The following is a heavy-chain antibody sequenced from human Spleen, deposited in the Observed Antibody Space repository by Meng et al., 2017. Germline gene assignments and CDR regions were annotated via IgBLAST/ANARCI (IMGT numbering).Heavy chain of an antibody. D-gene: IGHD6-19*01. J-gene: IGHJ4*02. CDR3: ARGPSVHSSGWYSLWPN. CDR2: IYYSGST. Sequence: GSLRLSCTVSGGSISSSSYYWGWIRQPPGKGLEWIGSIYYSGSTYYNPSLKSRVTISVDTSKNQFSLKLSSVTAADTAVYYCARGPSVHSSGWYSLWPNWGQGTLVTVSS. V-gene: IGHV4-39*07. CDR1: GGSISSSSYY.